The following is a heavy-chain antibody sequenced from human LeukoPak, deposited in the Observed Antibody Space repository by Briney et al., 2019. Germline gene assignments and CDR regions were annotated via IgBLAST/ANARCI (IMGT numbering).Heavy chain of an antibody. V-gene: IGHV4-59*01. CDR3: ASSSVENYYDSSGYFDY. J-gene: IGHJ4*02. CDR1: GGSISSYY. CDR2: IYYSGST. D-gene: IGHD3-22*01. Sequence: SETLSLTRTVSGGSISSYYWSWIRQPPGKGLEWIGYIYYSGSTNYNPSLKSRVTISVDTSKNQFSLKLSSVTAADTAVYYCASSSVENYYDSSGYFDYWGQGTLVTVSS.